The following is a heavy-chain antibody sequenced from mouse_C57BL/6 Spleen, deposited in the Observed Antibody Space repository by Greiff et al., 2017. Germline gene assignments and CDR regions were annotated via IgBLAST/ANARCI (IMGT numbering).Heavy chain of an antibody. CDR1: GYTFTDYY. Sequence: VQLQQSGAELVRPGASVKLSCKASGYTFTDYYINWVKQRPGQGLEWIARIYPGSGNTYYNEKFKGKATLTAEKSSSTAYMQLSSLTSEDSAVYFCARHYDLAWFAYWGQGTLVTVSA. CDR2: IYPGSGNT. CDR3: ARHYDLAWFAY. D-gene: IGHD2-4*01. V-gene: IGHV1-76*01. J-gene: IGHJ3*01.